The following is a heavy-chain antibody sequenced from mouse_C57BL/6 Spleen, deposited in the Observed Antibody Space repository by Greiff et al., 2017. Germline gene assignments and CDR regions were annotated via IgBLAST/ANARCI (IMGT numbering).Heavy chain of an antibody. V-gene: IGHV1-18*01. J-gene: IGHJ1*03. CDR2: INPNDGGT. CDR3: SGLLRSFDD. D-gene: IGHD1-1*01. Sequence: VQLKESGPELVKPGASVKLPCKASGYTFTGYNMDWVKQSHGKGLEWIGDINPNDGGTIYNQKFKGKDTLTVDQSSSTASMELRSLTSEATAAHYCSGLLRSFDDWGTGTRVTVSA. CDR1: GYTFTGYN.